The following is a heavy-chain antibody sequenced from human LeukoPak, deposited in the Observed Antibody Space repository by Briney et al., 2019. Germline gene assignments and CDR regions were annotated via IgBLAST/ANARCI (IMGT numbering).Heavy chain of an antibody. CDR3: ARGTITMVRGVITR. Sequence: ASVKVSCKASGYTFTGYDMHWVRQAPGQGLEWMGRINPNSGGTNYAQKFQGRVTMTRDTSISTAYMDLSRLRSDDTAVYYCARGTITMVRGVITRWGQGTLVTVSS. CDR1: GYTFTGYD. D-gene: IGHD3-10*01. J-gene: IGHJ4*02. V-gene: IGHV1-2*06. CDR2: INPNSGGT.